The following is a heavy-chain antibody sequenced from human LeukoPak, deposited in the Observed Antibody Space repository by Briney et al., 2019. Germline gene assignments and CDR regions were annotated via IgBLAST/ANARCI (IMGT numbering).Heavy chain of an antibody. D-gene: IGHD6-19*01. Sequence: GASVKVSCKASGGTFSNYAISWVRQAPGQGLEWMGAIIPIFGTANYAQKFQGRVTITADESTSTAYMELSSLRSEGTAVYYCARILSSSWYEYFHHWGQGTLVTVSS. V-gene: IGHV1-69*13. CDR2: IIPIFGTA. CDR1: GGTFSNYA. J-gene: IGHJ1*01. CDR3: ARILSSSWYEYFHH.